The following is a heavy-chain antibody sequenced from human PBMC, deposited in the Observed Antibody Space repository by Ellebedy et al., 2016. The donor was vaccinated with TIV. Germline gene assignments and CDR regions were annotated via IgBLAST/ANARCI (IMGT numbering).Heavy chain of an antibody. CDR2: TRNKANSYTT. CDR1: GFTFSDHY. J-gene: IGHJ3*02. CDR3: VSPAGSSGYWEAFDI. Sequence: GESLKISCAASGFTFSDHYVDWVRQAPGKGLEWVGRTRNKANSYTTEYAASVKGRFTISRDDSKNSLYLQMNSLKTEDTAVYYCVSPAGSSGYWEAFDIWGQGTMVTVSS. V-gene: IGHV3-72*01. D-gene: IGHD3-22*01.